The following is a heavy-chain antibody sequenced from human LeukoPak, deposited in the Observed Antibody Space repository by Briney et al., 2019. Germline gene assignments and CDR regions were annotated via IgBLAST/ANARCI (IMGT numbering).Heavy chain of an antibody. V-gene: IGHV4-34*01. CDR3: ARDHPETYYYGSGSPVAGRFDP. D-gene: IGHD3-10*01. Sequence: SETLSLTCAVYGGSFSGYYWSWIRQPPGKGLEWIGEINHSGSTNYNPSLKSRVTISVDTSKNQFSLKLSSVSAADTAVYYCARDHPETYYYGSGSPVAGRFDPWGQGTLVTVSS. CDR2: INHSGST. CDR1: GGSFSGYY. J-gene: IGHJ5*02.